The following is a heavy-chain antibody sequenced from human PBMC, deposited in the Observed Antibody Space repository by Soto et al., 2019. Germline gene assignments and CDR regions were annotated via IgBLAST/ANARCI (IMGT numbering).Heavy chain of an antibody. CDR3: VHNGGDPHYHDF. V-gene: IGHV4-4*02. CDR2: IFYSGST. D-gene: IGHD4-17*01. CDR1: GGSLSSSNW. Sequence: SETLSLTCAVSGGSLSSSNWWSWVRQPPGKALEWLGEIFYSGSTKYNPSLNSRVTISADQYKNHLSLRLSSVTAADTAVYYCVHNGGDPHYHDFWGQGSLVTDSS. J-gene: IGHJ4*01.